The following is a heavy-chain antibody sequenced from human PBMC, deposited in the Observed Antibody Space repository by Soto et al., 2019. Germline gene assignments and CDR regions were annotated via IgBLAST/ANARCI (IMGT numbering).Heavy chain of an antibody. CDR2: IYSDVYSAGTT. CDR3: ARDLVEVISSSADYYGLDV. Sequence: EVQLVKSGGGLIQPGGSLRLSCEASGFTVSNNYMTWVRQAPGKGVESVSLIYSDVYSAGTTYYADSVKGRFTIFRDNSKNTLYLQRDSLRAEDWAVYFCARDLVEVISSSADYYGLDVWGQGTTVTVSS. V-gene: IGHV3-53*01. D-gene: IGHD2-21*01. CDR1: GFTVSNNY. J-gene: IGHJ6*02.